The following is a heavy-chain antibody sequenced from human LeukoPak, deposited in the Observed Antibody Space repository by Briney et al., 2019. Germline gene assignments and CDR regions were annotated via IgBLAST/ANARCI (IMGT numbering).Heavy chain of an antibody. J-gene: IGHJ4*02. D-gene: IGHD3-10*01. V-gene: IGHV4-34*01. CDR3: ARETMVRAQRAYFDY. Sequence: SETLSLTCAVYGGSFSGYYWSWIRQPPGKGLEWIGSIYYSGSTYYNPSLKSRVTISVDTSKNQFSLKLSSVTAADTAVYYCARETMVRAQRAYFDYWGQGTLVTVSS. CDR2: IYYSGST. CDR1: GGSFSGYY.